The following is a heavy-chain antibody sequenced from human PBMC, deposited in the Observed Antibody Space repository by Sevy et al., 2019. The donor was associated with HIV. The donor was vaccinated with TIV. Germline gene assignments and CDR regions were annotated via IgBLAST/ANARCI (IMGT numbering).Heavy chain of an antibody. J-gene: IGHJ4*02. V-gene: IGHV3-23*01. CDR2: ISGSGGST. D-gene: IGHD3-22*01. CDR3: AKAVYYYDSSGYYLEYFDY. CDR1: GFTFSSYA. Sequence: GGSLRLSCAASGFTFSSYAVSWVRQAPGKGLEWVSAISGSGGSTYYADSVKGRFTISRDNSKNTLYLQMNSLRAEDTAVYYCAKAVYYYDSSGYYLEYFDYWGQGTLVTVSS.